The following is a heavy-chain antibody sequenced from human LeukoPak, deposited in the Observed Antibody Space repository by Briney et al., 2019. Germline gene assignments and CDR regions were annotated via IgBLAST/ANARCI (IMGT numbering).Heavy chain of an antibody. J-gene: IGHJ4*02. V-gene: IGHV4-39*07. CDR1: GGSISSSSYY. D-gene: IGHD3-22*01. Sequence: WETLSLTCTVSGGSISSSSYYWGWIRQPPGKGLVWFGSIYYSGSTYYNPSLKSRVTISVDTSKNQFSLKLSSVTAADTAVYYCARDPYYYDSSGYDYWGQGTLVTVSS. CDR2: IYYSGST. CDR3: ARDPYYYDSSGYDY.